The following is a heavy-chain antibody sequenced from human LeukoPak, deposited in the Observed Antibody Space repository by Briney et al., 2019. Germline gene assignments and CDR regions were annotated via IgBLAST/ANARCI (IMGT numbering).Heavy chain of an antibody. CDR3: ARLYYDSSGYYQICYFDY. CDR2: IYYSGST. J-gene: IGHJ4*02. CDR1: GGSISSSSYY. D-gene: IGHD3-22*01. Sequence: SETLSLTCTVSGGSISSSSYYWGWICQPPGKGLEWIGSIYYSGSTYYNPSLKSRVTISEDTSKNQFSLNLSSVTAADTAVYYCARLYYDSSGYYQICYFDYWGQGTLVTVSS. V-gene: IGHV4-39*01.